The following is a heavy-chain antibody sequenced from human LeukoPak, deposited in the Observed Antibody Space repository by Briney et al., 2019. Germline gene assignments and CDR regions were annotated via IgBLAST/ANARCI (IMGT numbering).Heavy chain of an antibody. J-gene: IGHJ4*02. CDR1: GFSFSTYV. CDR2: ISGSGGST. V-gene: IGHV3-23*01. D-gene: IGHD2-2*01. CDR3: AKRPPAASHFDY. Sequence: PGGSLRLSCAASGFSFSTYVMSWVRQAPGKGLEWVSAISGSGGSTYYADSVKGRFTISRDNSKNTLYLQMNSLRAEDTAVYYCAKRPPAASHFDYWGQGTLVAVSS.